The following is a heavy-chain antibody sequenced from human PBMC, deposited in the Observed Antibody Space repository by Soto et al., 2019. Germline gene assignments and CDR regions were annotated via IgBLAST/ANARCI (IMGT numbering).Heavy chain of an antibody. Sequence: GGSLRLSCAVSGFTFSSYGMHWVRQAPGKGLEWVAVIWYDGSNKYYADSVKGRFTISRDNSKNTLYLQMNSLRAEDTAVYYCARDAGPHGMDVWGQGTTVTVSS. CDR3: ARDAGPHGMDV. CDR1: GFTFSSYG. CDR2: IWYDGSNK. V-gene: IGHV3-33*01. J-gene: IGHJ6*02.